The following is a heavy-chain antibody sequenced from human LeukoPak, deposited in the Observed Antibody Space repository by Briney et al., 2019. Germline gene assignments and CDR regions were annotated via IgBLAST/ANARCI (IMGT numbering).Heavy chain of an antibody. Sequence: PGGSLRLSCTTSEFTFSNYWMHWVRQVPGKGLVWVSRIDTDGTTTDYADSVKGRFTISRDNAKNTLYLQMNSLRAEDTAVYYCAKDPNGDYIGAFDIWGQGTMVTVSS. D-gene: IGHD4-17*01. CDR2: IDTDGTTT. V-gene: IGHV3-74*01. CDR3: AKDPNGDYIGAFDI. J-gene: IGHJ3*02. CDR1: EFTFSNYW.